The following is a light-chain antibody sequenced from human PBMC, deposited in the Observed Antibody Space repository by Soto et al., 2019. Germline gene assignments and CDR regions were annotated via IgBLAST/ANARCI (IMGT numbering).Light chain of an antibody. CDR2: GAS. CDR3: QQDGNSPWT. Sequence: EIVLTQSPGTLSLSPGERGTLSCRASQSVRSSFLAWYQQKPGQAPRLLIYGASTRATGIPDRFSGSGSGPDFTLPISRLETEDFAVYYCQQDGNSPWTFGQGTEVDI. V-gene: IGKV3-20*01. J-gene: IGKJ1*01. CDR1: QSVRSSF.